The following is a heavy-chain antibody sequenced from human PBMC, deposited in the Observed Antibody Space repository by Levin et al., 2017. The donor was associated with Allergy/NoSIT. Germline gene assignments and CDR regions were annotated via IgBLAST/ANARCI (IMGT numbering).Heavy chain of an antibody. CDR1: GFTFSAYA. D-gene: IGHD1-14*01. CDR2: ISYDSTKK. Sequence: LPGGSLRLSCAASGFTFSAYAMHWVRQAPGKGLEWLADISYDSTKKYYADSVKGRFTISRDNSMRTVYLQMDSLRLEDTAIYYCARDLNNVLGYWGQGALVAVSS. CDR3: ARDLNNVLGY. V-gene: IGHV3-30*01. J-gene: IGHJ4*02.